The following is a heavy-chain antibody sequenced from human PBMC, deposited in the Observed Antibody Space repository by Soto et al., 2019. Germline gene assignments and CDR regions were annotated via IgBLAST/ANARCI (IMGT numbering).Heavy chain of an antibody. CDR1: GFTCSSYA. Sequence: EVQLLESGGDLVQPGGSLRLSCAASGFTCSSYAMSWVRQAPGKGLEWVSAISGSGGSTYNADTVKGRFTISRDISKNTLYLQMNSLSAAATAIYYCAKGGKYSSSWLDYWGQGTLVTVSS. CDR2: ISGSGGST. J-gene: IGHJ4*02. D-gene: IGHD6-13*01. CDR3: AKGGKYSSSWLDY. V-gene: IGHV3-23*01.